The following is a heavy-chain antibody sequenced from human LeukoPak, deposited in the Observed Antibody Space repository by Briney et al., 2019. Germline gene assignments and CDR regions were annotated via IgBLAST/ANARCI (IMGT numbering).Heavy chain of an antibody. Sequence: SETLSLTCTVSGGSISSSSYYWGWIRQPPGKGLEWIGSIYYSGSTYYNPSLKSRVTISVDTSKNQFSLKPSSVTAADTAVYYCARRDDSSGYHKIFDYWGPGTLVTVSS. V-gene: IGHV4-39*01. J-gene: IGHJ4*02. CDR3: ARRDDSSGYHKIFDY. D-gene: IGHD3-22*01. CDR1: GGSISSSSYY. CDR2: IYYSGST.